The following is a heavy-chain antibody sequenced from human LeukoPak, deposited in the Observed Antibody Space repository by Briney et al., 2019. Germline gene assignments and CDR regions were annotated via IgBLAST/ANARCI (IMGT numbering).Heavy chain of an antibody. Sequence: GGSLRPSCAASGFTVSSNYMSWARQAPGKGLEWVSVIYSGGSTYYADSVKGRFTISRDNSKNTLYLQMNSLRAEDTAVYYCARDFPPDGVYCSGGSCYHDYWGQGTLVTVSS. V-gene: IGHV3-66*01. J-gene: IGHJ4*02. CDR2: IYSGGST. D-gene: IGHD2-15*01. CDR1: GFTVSSNY. CDR3: ARDFPPDGVYCSGGSCYHDY.